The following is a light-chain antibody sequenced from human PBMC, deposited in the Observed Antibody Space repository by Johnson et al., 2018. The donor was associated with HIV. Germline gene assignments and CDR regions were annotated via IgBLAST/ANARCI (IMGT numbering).Light chain of an antibody. J-gene: IGLJ1*01. CDR2: DNN. Sequence: SVLTQPPSVSAAPGQKVTISCSGSSSNIGNNYVSWYQQFPGTAPKLLIYDNNKRPSGIPDRFSGSKSGTSATLGISGLQTGDEADYYCGTWDSRLNVYLFGTGTKVTVL. V-gene: IGLV1-51*01. CDR3: GTWDSRLNVYL. CDR1: SSNIGNNY.